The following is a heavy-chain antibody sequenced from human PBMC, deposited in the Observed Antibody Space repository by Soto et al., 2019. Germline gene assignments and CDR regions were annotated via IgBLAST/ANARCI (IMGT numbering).Heavy chain of an antibody. Sequence: WESLKISCKGSGYSFTSYWISWVRQMPGKGLEWMGRIDPSDSYTNYSPSFQGHVTISADKSISTAYLQWSSLKASDTAMYYCARPNIANSAGGLDPRRPSPYAMDVCGQRPKLTLSS. CDR1: GYSFTSYW. D-gene: IGHD6-13*01. J-gene: IGHJ6*02. CDR2: IDPSDSYT. CDR3: ARPNIANSAGGLDPRRPSPYAMDV. V-gene: IGHV5-10-1*01.